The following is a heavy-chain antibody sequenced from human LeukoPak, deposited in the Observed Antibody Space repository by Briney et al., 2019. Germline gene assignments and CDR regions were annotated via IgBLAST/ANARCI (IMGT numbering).Heavy chain of an antibody. CDR2: INPSGGST. V-gene: IGHV1-46*01. J-gene: IGHJ5*02. CDR3: ARDRRGSSTSHSWFDP. D-gene: IGHD2-2*01. CDR1: GYTITSYY. Sequence: GASVKVSCKASGYTITSYYMHWVRQAPGQGLEWMGIINPSGGSTSYAQKFQGRVTMTRDTSTSTVYMELSSLRSEDTAVYYCARDRRGSSTSHSWFDPWGQGTLVTVSS.